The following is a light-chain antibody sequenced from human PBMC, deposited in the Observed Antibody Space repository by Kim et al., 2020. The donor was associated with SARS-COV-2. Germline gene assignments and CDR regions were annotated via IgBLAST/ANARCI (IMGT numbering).Light chain of an antibody. V-gene: IGKV1-12*01. CDR3: QQANSFPYT. CDR1: QRISSL. Sequence: ASGGDRVTITCRASQRISSLLAWYQQKPGKAPNLLIFAASTLQGGVPSRFSGSGSGTDFTLTISSLQPEDSATYYCQQANSFPYTFGQGTKLEI. J-gene: IGKJ2*01. CDR2: AAS.